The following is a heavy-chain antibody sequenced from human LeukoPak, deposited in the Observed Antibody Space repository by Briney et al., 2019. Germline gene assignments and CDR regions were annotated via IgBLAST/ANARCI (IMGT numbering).Heavy chain of an antibody. D-gene: IGHD3-16*01. Sequence: SETLSLTCAVYGGSFSGYYWSWIRQPPGKGLEWIGEINHSGSTNYNPSLMSRVTISVDTSKNQFSLKLSSVTAADTAVYYCARRLAYYDYVWGSYGTTYYFDYWGQGTLVTVSS. CDR1: GGSFSGYY. V-gene: IGHV4-34*01. J-gene: IGHJ4*02. CDR3: ARRLAYYDYVWGSYGTTYYFDY. CDR2: INHSGST.